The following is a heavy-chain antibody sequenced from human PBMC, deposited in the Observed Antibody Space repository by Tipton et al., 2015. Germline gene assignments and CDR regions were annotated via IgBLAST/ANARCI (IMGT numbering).Heavy chain of an antibody. J-gene: IGHJ6*02. CDR1: GGSVSSSSYY. Sequence: GLVKPSETLSLTCTVSGGSVSSSSYYWGWIRQPPGKGLEWIGEINHSGSTNYNPSLKSRVTISVDTSMIHFSLKLSSVTAADTAVYYCARDLEHGMDVWGHGTTVTVSS. CDR3: ARDLEHGMDV. D-gene: IGHD5-24*01. CDR2: INHSGST. V-gene: IGHV4-39*07.